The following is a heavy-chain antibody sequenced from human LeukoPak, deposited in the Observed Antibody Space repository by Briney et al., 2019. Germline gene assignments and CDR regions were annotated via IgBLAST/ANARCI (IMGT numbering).Heavy chain of an antibody. CDR2: IIPILGIA. D-gene: IGHD2-21*01. V-gene: IGHV1-69*04. J-gene: IGHJ5*02. CDR1: GGTFSSYT. Sequence: ASVKVSCKDSGGTFSSYTISWVRQAPGQGLEWMGRIIPILGIANYAQKFQGRVTITADKSTSTAYMELSSLRSEDTAVYYCARDLLGVVVIAHNWFDPWGQGTLVTVSS. CDR3: ARDLLGVVVIAHNWFDP.